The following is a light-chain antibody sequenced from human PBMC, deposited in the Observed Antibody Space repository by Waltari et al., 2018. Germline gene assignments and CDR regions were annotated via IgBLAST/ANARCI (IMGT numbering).Light chain of an antibody. CDR2: GNN. CDR1: SSNIGAGYD. V-gene: IGLV1-40*01. Sequence: QSVLTQPPSVSGAPGQRVTISCTGNSSNIGAGYDVHWYQQLPGTAPKRLVYGNNNRPSGVPDRFSGSKSGTSASLAITGLQAEDEADYYCQSYDSNLVVFGGGTKLTVL. J-gene: IGLJ2*01. CDR3: QSYDSNLVV.